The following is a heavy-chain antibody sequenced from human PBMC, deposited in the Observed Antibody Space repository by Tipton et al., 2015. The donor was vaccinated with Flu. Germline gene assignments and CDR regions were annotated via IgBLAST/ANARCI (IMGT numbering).Heavy chain of an antibody. CDR1: GGSTTTINSNY. CDR2: IYYTGST. V-gene: IGHV4-59*08. J-gene: IGHJ4*02. D-gene: IGHD5-18*01. CDR3: AAYIYDTHGPIIDH. Sequence: TLSLTCTVSGGSTTTINSNYWSWIRQPPGKGLEWIGYIYYTGSTNYNPSLKTRVTISLDTSRNQFSLRLSSVAAADTALYYCAAYIYDTHGPIIDHWGRGTLVTVSS.